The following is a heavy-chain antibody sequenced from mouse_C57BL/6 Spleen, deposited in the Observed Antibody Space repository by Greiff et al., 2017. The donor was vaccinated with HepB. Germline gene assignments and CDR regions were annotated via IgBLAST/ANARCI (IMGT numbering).Heavy chain of an antibody. CDR1: GYAFSSYW. CDR3: ANGYSSSWYFDV. V-gene: IGHV1-80*01. D-gene: IGHD2-3*01. Sequence: QVQLQQSGAELVKPGASVKISCKASGYAFSSYWMNWVKQRPGKGLEWIGQIYPGDGDTNYNGKFKGKATLTADKSSSTAYMQLSSLTSEDSAVYFCANGYSSSWYFDVWGTGTTVTVSS. CDR2: IYPGDGDT. J-gene: IGHJ1*03.